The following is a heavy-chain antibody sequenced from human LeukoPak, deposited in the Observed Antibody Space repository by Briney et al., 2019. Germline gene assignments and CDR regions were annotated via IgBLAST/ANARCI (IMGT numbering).Heavy chain of an antibody. J-gene: IGHJ4*02. Sequence: PSETLSLTCTVSGGSISNYYWSWIRQPPGKGLEWIGYVYYSGYTNYNPSLKSRVTISADTSKNRFSLKLTSVTAADTAVYYCARHKGDSGYENYFDYWGQGTLVIVST. D-gene: IGHD5-12*01. CDR2: VYYSGYT. CDR3: ARHKGDSGYENYFDY. V-gene: IGHV4-59*08. CDR1: GGSISNYY.